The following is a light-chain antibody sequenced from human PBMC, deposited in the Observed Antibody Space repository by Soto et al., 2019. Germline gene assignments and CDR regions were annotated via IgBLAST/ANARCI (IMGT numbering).Light chain of an antibody. CDR1: SSDVGSYNY. CDR3: SSYTTRTTLSV. J-gene: IGLJ1*01. Sequence: QSVLTQPASVSGSPGQSSTISCTGTSSDVGSYNYVSWYQLHPGKAPKLMIYEVSNRPSRVSNRFSGSKSGDTASLTISGLQAEDEAYYYCSSYTTRTTLSVFGTGTKVTVL. CDR2: EVS. V-gene: IGLV2-14*01.